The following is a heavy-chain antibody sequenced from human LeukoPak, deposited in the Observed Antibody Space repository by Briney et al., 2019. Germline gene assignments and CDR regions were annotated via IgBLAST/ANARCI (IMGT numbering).Heavy chain of an antibody. Sequence: GGSLRLSCAASGFTFSSYSMNWVRQAPGKGLVWVSSISSSSYIYYADSVKGRFTISRDNAKNSLYLQMNSLRAEDTAVYYCARDWYDFWSGYRTYYFDYWGQGTLVTVSS. D-gene: IGHD3-3*01. V-gene: IGHV3-21*01. CDR1: GFTFSSYS. CDR3: ARDWYDFWSGYRTYYFDY. CDR2: ISSSSYI. J-gene: IGHJ4*02.